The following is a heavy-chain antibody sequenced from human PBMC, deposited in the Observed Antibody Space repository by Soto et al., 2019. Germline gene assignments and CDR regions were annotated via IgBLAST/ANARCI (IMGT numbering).Heavy chain of an antibody. CDR3: ARVPSDTVYGSGSYHFDY. V-gene: IGHV5-51*01. Sequence: GESLKISCKGSGYSFTSYWIGWVRQMPGKGLEWMGIIYPGDSDTRYSPSFQGQVTISADKSISTAYLQGSSLKASDTAMSYCARVPSDTVYGSGSYHFDYWGQGTLVTVSS. J-gene: IGHJ4*02. CDR2: IYPGDSDT. D-gene: IGHD3-10*01. CDR1: GYSFTSYW.